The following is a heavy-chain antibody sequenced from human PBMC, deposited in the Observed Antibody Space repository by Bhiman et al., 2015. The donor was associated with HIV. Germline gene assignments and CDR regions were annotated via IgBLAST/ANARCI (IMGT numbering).Heavy chain of an antibody. CDR3: AKAGIAAHQGANWFDP. D-gene: IGHD6-13*01. CDR2: ISWNSGSI. V-gene: IGHV3-9*01. CDR1: GFTFDDYA. J-gene: IGHJ5*02. Sequence: EVQLVESGGGLVQPGRSLRLSCAASGFTFDDYAMHWVRQAPGKGLEWVSGISWNSGSIGYADSVKGRFTISRDNAKNSLYLQMNSLRAEDTALYYCAKAGIAAHQGANWFDPWGQGTLVTVSS.